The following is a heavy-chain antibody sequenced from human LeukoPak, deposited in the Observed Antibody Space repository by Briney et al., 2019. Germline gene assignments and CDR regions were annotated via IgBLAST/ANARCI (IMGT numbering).Heavy chain of an antibody. J-gene: IGHJ3*02. D-gene: IGHD1-26*01. CDR2: INHSGST. CDR3: ARVSIRIVGATPLLDAFDI. V-gene: IGHV4-34*01. Sequence: SETLSLTCAVYGGSFSGYYWSWIRQPPGKGLEWIGEINHSGSTNYNPSLKSRVTISVDASKNQFSLKLSSVTAADTAVYYCARVSIRIVGATPLLDAFDIWGQGTMVTVSS. CDR1: GGSFSGYY.